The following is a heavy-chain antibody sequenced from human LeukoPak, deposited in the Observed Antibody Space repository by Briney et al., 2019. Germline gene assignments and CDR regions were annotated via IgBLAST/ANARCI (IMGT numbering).Heavy chain of an antibody. J-gene: IGHJ4*03. CDR1: GGSFSRYY. V-gene: IGHV4-34*01. D-gene: IGHD5-24*01. CDR3: ARGATISESGYFDF. Sequence: SETLSLTCAVHGGSFSRYYWCWIRQSPGKGLEWIAEIDHRGDTNYNPSVKSRVTISVDTSKNQFSLKVRSLSAADTAVYYCARGATISESGYFDFWGQGNLVTVSS. CDR2: IDHRGDT.